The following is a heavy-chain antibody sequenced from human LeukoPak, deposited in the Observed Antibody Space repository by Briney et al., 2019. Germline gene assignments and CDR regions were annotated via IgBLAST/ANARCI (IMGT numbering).Heavy chain of an antibody. CDR3: ASDFWSGYTPPYYYYGMDV. CDR2: INHSGST. V-gene: IGHV4-34*01. Sequence: SETLSLTCAVYGWSFSGYYWSWIRQPPGKGLEWIGEINHSGSTNYNPSLKSRVTISVDTSKNQFSLKLSSVTAADTAVYYCASDFWSGYTPPYYYYGMDVWGQGTTVTVSS. D-gene: IGHD3-3*01. CDR1: GWSFSGYY. J-gene: IGHJ6*02.